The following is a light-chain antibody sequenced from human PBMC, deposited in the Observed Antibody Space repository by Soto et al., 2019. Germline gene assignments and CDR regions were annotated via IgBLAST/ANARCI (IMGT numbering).Light chain of an antibody. CDR3: CSYAGSYYV. J-gene: IGLJ1*01. Sequence: QSALTQPRSVSGSPGQSVTISCTGTSSDVGGYNYVSWYQQHPGKAPKLMIYDVSKRPSGVPDRFSGSKSGTTPSLTISGLQAEAEADYYCCSYAGSYYVFGTGTKLTVL. V-gene: IGLV2-11*01. CDR1: SSDVGGYNY. CDR2: DVS.